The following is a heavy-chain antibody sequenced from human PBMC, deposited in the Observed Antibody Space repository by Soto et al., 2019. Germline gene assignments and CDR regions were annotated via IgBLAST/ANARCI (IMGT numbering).Heavy chain of an antibody. Sequence: SETLCLTSTVADGYISGYDWSRIRQPPGKGLEWIGYIYYSGSTNYNPSLKSRVTISVDTSKNQFSLKLSSVTAADTAVYYCARHRYFDWLSGPNQYYYYYGMDVWGQGTTVTVSS. V-gene: IGHV4-59*08. CDR2: IYYSGST. J-gene: IGHJ6*02. CDR1: DGYISGYD. CDR3: ARHRYFDWLSGPNQYYYYYGMDV. D-gene: IGHD3-9*01.